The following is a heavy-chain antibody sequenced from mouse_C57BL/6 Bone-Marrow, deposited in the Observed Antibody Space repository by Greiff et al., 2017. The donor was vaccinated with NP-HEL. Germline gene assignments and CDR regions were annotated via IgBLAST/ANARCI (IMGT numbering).Heavy chain of an antibody. J-gene: IGHJ3*01. CDR2: INYDGSST. CDR3: VRVNYSNYEGAY. Sequence: EVKLMESEGGLVQPGSSMKLSCTASGFTFSDYYMAWVRQVPEKGLEWVANINYDGSSTYYLDSLKSRFIISRDNAKNILYLQMSSLKSEDTATYYCVRVNYSNYEGAYWGQGTLVTVSS. CDR1: GFTFSDYY. V-gene: IGHV5-16*01. D-gene: IGHD2-5*01.